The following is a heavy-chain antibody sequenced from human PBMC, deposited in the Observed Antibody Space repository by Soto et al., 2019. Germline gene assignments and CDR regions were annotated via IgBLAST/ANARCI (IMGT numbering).Heavy chain of an antibody. CDR1: GFTVSSNY. D-gene: IGHD3-16*01. CDR3: ARWGMDYYYYGMDV. Sequence: GGSLRLSCAASGFTVSSNYMSWVRQAPGKGLEWDSVIYSGGSTYYADSVKGRFTISRDNSKNTLYLQMNSLRAEDTAVYYCARWGMDYYYYGMDVWGQGTTVTVSS. J-gene: IGHJ6*02. V-gene: IGHV3-53*01. CDR2: IYSGGST.